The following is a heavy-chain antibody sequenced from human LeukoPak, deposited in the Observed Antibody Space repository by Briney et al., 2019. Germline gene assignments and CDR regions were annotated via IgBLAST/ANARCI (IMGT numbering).Heavy chain of an antibody. CDR2: IYPGDSDT. V-gene: IGHV5-51*01. Sequence: GESLKISCKASGYSFATYWFAWVRQMPGKGLEWMGIIYPGDSDTRYSPSFQGHVTISADKSTTTAYLQWDSLKASDTAMYYCARTSPQVWFDPWGQGTLVTVSS. J-gene: IGHJ5*02. CDR1: GYSFATYW. CDR3: ARTSPQVWFDP.